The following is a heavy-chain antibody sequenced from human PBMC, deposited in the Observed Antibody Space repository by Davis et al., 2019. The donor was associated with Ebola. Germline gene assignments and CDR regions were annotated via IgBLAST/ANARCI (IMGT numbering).Heavy chain of an antibody. D-gene: IGHD5-12*01. CDR2: ISTTSGYI. V-gene: IGHV3-21*01. J-gene: IGHJ6*02. Sequence: GESLKIYCAASGFTFSSYGMVWVRQAPGKGLEWVSSISTTSGYIYYADSVKGRFTISRDNAKNSMSLQMNSLRAEDTAVYYCARSRGYSAYVNADYYGMDVWGQGTTVTVSS. CDR3: ARSRGYSAYVNADYYGMDV. CDR1: GFTFSSYG.